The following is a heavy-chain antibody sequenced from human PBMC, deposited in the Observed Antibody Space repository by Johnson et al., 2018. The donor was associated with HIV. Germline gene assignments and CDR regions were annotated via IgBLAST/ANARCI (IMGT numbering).Heavy chain of an antibody. V-gene: IGHV3-66*01. CDR2: LYSGGST. J-gene: IGHJ3*02. CDR1: GFTVSSNY. Sequence: VQLVESGGGLVQPGGSLRLSCAASGFTVSSNYMSWVRQAPGQGLEWVSVLYSGGSTYYAASVQGRFTISRDNSKNTLYLHMNSLRAEDTAVYYCARDRTGMVYAIYAFDIWGQGTMVTVSS. D-gene: IGHD2-8*01. CDR3: ARDRTGMVYAIYAFDI.